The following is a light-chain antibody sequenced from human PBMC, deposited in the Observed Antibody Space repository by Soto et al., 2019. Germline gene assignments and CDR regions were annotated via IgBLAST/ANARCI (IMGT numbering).Light chain of an antibody. CDR3: QQRSNWPT. V-gene: IGKV3D-20*02. CDR2: GAS. J-gene: IGKJ1*01. CDR1: QSVRSTY. Sequence: EIVLTQSPGTLSLSPGERATLSCRASQSVRSTYLAWYRQKPGQAPRLLIYGASTRATGIPARFSGSGSGTDFTLTISSLEPEDFAVYYCQQRSNWPTFGQGTKVDIK.